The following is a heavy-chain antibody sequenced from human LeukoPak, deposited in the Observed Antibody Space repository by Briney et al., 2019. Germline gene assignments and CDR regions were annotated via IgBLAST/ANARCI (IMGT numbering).Heavy chain of an antibody. D-gene: IGHD1-26*01. CDR3: ARRVDSYWFFDY. Sequence: GESLKISCKGSGYRFTNYWIGWVRQMPGKGLERMGIIYPGDSDTRYLPSFQRQVTISADKSINTAYLQWSSLKAYDTAMYYCARRVDSYWFFDYWGQGTLVTVSS. CDR2: IYPGDSDT. CDR1: GYRFTNYW. V-gene: IGHV5-51*01. J-gene: IGHJ4*02.